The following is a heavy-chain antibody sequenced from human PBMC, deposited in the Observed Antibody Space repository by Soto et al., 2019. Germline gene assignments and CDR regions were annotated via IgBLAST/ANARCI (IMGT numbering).Heavy chain of an antibody. V-gene: IGHV3-72*01. CDR3: GSVAVVTVARKDYYGMDV. J-gene: IGHJ6*02. Sequence: GGSLRLSCAASGFTFSDHYMDWVRQAPGKGLEWVGRIRKKSTSYTTEYAASVKGRFTISRDDSKKSLYLQMNSLKTEDTAVYYCGSVAVVTVARKDYYGMDVWGQRITVTVSS. CDR1: GFTFSDHY. CDR2: IRKKSTSYTT. D-gene: IGHD2-21*02.